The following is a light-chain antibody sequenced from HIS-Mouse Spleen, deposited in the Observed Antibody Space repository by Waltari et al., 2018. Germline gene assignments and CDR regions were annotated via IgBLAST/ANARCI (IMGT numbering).Light chain of an antibody. J-gene: IGLJ2*01. V-gene: IGLV3-21*03. Sequence: SYVLTQPPSVSVAPGKTARITCGGNNIGSKSVPLYQQKPGQAPVLVVYDESDRPSGIPGRFSGSNSGNTATLTISRVEAGDEADYYCQVWDSSSDHVVFGGGTKLTVL. CDR1: NIGSKS. CDR2: DES. CDR3: QVWDSSSDHVV.